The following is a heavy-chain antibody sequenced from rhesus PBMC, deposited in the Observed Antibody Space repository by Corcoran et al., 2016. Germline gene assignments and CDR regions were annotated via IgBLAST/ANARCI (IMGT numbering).Heavy chain of an antibody. CDR2: IDGNIAVT. D-gene: IGHD5-24*01. V-gene: IGHV4-81*01. CDR1: GGSFRGYY. CDR3: ASTTVGTVKYLDY. Sequence: QLQLQESGPGLVKPPETLSLTCAVSGGSFRGYYWSWIRQTPGKGLEWIGSIDGNIAVTKYNPSLKSRVTLAVDTSKNQLSLKLSSVTAADTAVYYCASTTVGTVKYLDYWGQGVLVTVSS. J-gene: IGHJ4*01.